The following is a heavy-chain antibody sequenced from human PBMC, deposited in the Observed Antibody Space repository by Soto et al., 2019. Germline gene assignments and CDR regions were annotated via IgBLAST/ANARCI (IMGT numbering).Heavy chain of an antibody. CDR1: GYTFTGYY. Sequence: ASVKVSCTASGYTFTGYYMHWVRQAPGQGLEWMGWINPNSGGTNYAQKFQGWVTMTRDTSISTAYMELSRLRSDDTAVYYCARVMYSNYYYYGMDVWGQGTTVTVSS. V-gene: IGHV1-2*04. J-gene: IGHJ6*02. CDR2: INPNSGGT. D-gene: IGHD4-4*01. CDR3: ARVMYSNYYYYGMDV.